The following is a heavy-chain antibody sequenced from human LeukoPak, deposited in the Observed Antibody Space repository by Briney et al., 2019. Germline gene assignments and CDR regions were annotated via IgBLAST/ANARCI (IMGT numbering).Heavy chain of an antibody. Sequence: GGSLRLSCAASGFTFSSYSMNWVRQAPGKGLEWVSSISSSSSYIYYADSVKGRFTISRDNAKNSLFLQMNSLRAEDTAVYYCARSPATGTVDYWGQGTLVTVSS. J-gene: IGHJ4*02. CDR3: ARSPATGTVDY. CDR1: GFTFSSYS. D-gene: IGHD1-1*01. CDR2: ISSSSSYI. V-gene: IGHV3-21*01.